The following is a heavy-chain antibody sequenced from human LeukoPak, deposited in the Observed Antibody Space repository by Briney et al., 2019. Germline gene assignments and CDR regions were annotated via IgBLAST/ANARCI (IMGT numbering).Heavy chain of an antibody. J-gene: IGHJ4*02. CDR1: GVSITGYY. CDR2: IYHTWSA. D-gene: IGHD4-17*01. V-gene: IGHV4-59*01. CDR3: TRTYGDEDY. Sequence: PSETLSLTCTVSGVSITGYYWSWIRQPPGKGLEWIGYIYHTWSASYNPSVKSRATISVDTSKNQFSLDLTSVTAADTAVYYCTRTYGDEDYWGQGTLVTVSS.